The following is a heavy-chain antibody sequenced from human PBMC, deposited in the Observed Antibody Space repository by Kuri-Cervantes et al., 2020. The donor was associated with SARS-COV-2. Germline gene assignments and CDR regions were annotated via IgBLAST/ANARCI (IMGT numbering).Heavy chain of an antibody. CDR3: ARGITAGVDY. CDR1: GGTFSSYA. D-gene: IGHD6-13*01. CDR2: ISPKNGNT. Sequence: ASVQVSCKASGGTFSSYAINWVRQATGQGLEWMGWISPKNGNTDFAQNFQGRIAFTRDTSINTVYMELSTLTSEDTAVYYCARGITAGVDYWGQGTLVTVSS. J-gene: IGHJ4*02. V-gene: IGHV1-8*03.